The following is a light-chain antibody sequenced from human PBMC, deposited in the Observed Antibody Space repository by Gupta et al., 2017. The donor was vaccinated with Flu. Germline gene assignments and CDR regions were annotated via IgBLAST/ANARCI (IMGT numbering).Light chain of an antibody. J-gene: IGKJ4*01. V-gene: IGKV3-20*01. CDR3: QQYGSSPLT. CDR2: GAS. Sequence: EIVLTQSPGTLSLSPGDRATRSCRASQSVSSTYLAWYQQKPGQAPRLLIYGASSRATGIPDRFSGSGSGTDFTLTISRLEPEDVAVYYCQQYGSSPLTFGGGTKVEIK. CDR1: QSVSSTY.